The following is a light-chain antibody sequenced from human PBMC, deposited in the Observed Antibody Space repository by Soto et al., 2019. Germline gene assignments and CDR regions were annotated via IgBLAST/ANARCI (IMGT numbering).Light chain of an antibody. Sequence: EIVLTQSPATLSLSPGERATLSCRASQSVSSYLAWYQQKPGQAPRLLIYDASNRATGIPARFSGSGSGTDFXLXISSLEPEDFAVYYCQQRAAFGGGTKVEIK. CDR1: QSVSSY. V-gene: IGKV3-11*01. J-gene: IGKJ4*01. CDR3: QQRAA. CDR2: DAS.